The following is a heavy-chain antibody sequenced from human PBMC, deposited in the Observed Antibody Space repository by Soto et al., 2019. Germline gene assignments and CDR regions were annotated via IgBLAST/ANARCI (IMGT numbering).Heavy chain of an antibody. CDR2: ISSSSSYT. J-gene: IGHJ6*02. V-gene: IGHV3-11*06. CDR1: GFTFSDYY. D-gene: IGHD3-22*01. CDR3: ARDYYDSSGYYPNSYYYGLDV. Sequence: GGSLRLSCAASGFTFSDYYMSWIRQAPGKGLEWVSYISSSSSYTDYADSVKGRFTISRDNAKNSLYLHMNSLRAEDTAVYYCARDYYDSSGYYPNSYYYGLDVWAQGTTVTVSS.